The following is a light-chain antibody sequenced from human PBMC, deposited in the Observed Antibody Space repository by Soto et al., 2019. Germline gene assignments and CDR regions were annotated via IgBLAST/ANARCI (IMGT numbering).Light chain of an antibody. J-gene: IGKJ1*01. Sequence: DIQMTQSPSSLSASVGNRVTITCRASQSISTYLNWYQKKPGKAPNLLIYDASRLQSGVPSRFSGSGGGTDFTLSISSLQPDDFATYYCQHYNSYSEAFGQGTKVELK. CDR3: QHYNSYSEA. CDR2: DAS. V-gene: IGKV1-39*01. CDR1: QSISTY.